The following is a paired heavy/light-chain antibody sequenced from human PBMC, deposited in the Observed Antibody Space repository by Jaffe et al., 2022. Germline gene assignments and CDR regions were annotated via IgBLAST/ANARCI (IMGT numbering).Heavy chain of an antibody. V-gene: IGHV2-70*01. J-gene: IGHJ3*02. CDR1: GFSLSTSGMC. D-gene: IGHD3-10*01. Sequence: QVTLRESGPALVKPTQTLTLTCTFSGFSLSTSGMCVSWIRQPPGKALEWLALIDWDDDKYYSTSLKTRLTISKDTSKNQVVLTMTNMDPVDTATYYCARIFRLYYGSGSYYNVYDAFDIWGQGTMVTVSS. CDR3: ARIFRLYYGSGSYYNVYDAFDI. CDR2: IDWDDDK.
Light chain of an antibody. CDR2: EVS. J-gene: IGLJ3*02. CDR1: SSDVGGYNY. CDR3: SSYTSSSTPHWV. V-gene: IGLV2-14*01. Sequence: QSALTQPASVSGSPGQSITISCTGTSSDVGGYNYVSWYQQHPGKAPKLMIYEVSNRPSGVSNRFSGSKSGNTASLTISGLQAEDEADYYCSSYTSSSTPHWVFGGGTKLTVL.